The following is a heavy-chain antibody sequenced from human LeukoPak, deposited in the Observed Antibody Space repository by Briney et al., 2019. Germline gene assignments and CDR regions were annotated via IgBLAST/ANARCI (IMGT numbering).Heavy chain of an antibody. CDR1: GITFSSYW. V-gene: IGHV3-7*01. CDR2: IKQDGSEK. CDR3: ARDHEGMNYYDSSGYGY. D-gene: IGHD3-22*01. J-gene: IGHJ4*02. Sequence: GGSLRLSCAASGITFSSYWMSWVRQAPGKGLEWVANIKQDGSEKYYVDSVKGRFTISRDNAKNSLYLQMNSLRAEDTAVYYCARDHEGMNYYDSSGYGYWGQGTLVTVSS.